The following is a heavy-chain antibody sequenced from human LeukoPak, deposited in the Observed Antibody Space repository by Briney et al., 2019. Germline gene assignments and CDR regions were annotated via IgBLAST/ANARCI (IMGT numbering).Heavy chain of an antibody. CDR3: ARDRSGSYAPRY. CDR1: GYTFTGYY. CDR2: INPNSGGT. V-gene: IGHV1-2*02. Sequence: ASVKVSCKASGYTFTGYYMHWVRQAPGQGLEWMGWINPNSGGTNYAQKFQGRVTMTRDTSISTAYMELRSLRSDDTAVYYCARDRSGSYAPRYWGQGTLVTVSS. D-gene: IGHD1-26*01. J-gene: IGHJ4*02.